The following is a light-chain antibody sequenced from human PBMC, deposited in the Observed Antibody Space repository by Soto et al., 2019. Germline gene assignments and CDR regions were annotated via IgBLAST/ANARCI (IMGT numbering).Light chain of an antibody. CDR1: SSDIGSNY. J-gene: IGLJ2*01. CDR2: RNN. V-gene: IGLV1-47*01. Sequence: QSVLTQPPSASGTPGQRVTISCSGSSSDIGSNYVYWYQQIPGTAPKLLIYRNNQRPSGVPDRFSGSKSGTPASRAISGLRSEDLADYFCAAWDDSPHGQEVFGGGTKLTVL. CDR3: AAWDDSPHGQEV.